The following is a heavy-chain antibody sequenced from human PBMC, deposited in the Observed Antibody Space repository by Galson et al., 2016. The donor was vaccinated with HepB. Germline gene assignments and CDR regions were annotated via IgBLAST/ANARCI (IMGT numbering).Heavy chain of an antibody. J-gene: IGHJ4*01. CDR1: AFTFSSYA. V-gene: IGHV3-23*01. D-gene: IGHD6-6*01. CDR3: AKEISEYGGSFFDY. CDR2: ISGSGGST. Sequence: SLRLSCAASAFTFSSYAMSWVRQPPGKGPQWVSAISGSGGSTYYADSVKGRFTISRDNSKNTLYLQMNSLRAEDTAVYYCAKEISEYGGSFFDYWGHGALVTISS.